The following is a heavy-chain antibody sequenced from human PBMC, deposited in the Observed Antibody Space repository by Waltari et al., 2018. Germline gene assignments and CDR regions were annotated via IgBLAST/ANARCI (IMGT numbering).Heavy chain of an antibody. V-gene: IGHV1-46*01. Sequence: QVQLLQSGAEVKEPGASVKVSCNASGYTFTRHYMHWGRQAHGQGLEWMGIINPSDDTKAYTQKFQGRVTMTRDTSTNTFYMELSSLRSEDTAVYYCARAASTYCSTTSCPGDYWGQGTLVTVSS. CDR2: INPSDDTK. CDR3: ARAASTYCSTTSCPGDY. J-gene: IGHJ4*02. CDR1: GYTFTRHY. D-gene: IGHD2-2*01.